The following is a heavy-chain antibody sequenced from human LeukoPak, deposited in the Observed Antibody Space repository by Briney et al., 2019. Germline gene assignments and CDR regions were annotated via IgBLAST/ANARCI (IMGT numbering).Heavy chain of an antibody. J-gene: IGHJ4*02. CDR1: GGSISSGGYS. V-gene: IGHV4-30-2*01. D-gene: IGHD3-22*01. Sequence: SETLSLTCAVSGGSISSGGYSWSWIRQPPGKGLEWIGYIYHSGSTYYNPSLKSRVTISVDTSKNQFSLKLSSVTAADTAVYYCARHKHYYDSSGPLDYWGQGTLVTVSS. CDR3: ARHKHYYDSSGPLDY. CDR2: IYHSGST.